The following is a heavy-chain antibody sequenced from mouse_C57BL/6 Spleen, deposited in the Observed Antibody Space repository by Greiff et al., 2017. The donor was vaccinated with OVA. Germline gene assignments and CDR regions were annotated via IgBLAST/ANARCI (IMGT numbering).Heavy chain of an antibody. V-gene: IGHV3-6*01. J-gene: IGHJ1*03. CDR1: GYSITSGYY. CDR2: ISYDGSN. Sequence: EVQLQESGPGLVKPSQSLSLTCSVTGYSITSGYYWNWIRQFPGNKLEWMGYISYDGSNNYNPSLKNRISITRDTSKNQFFLKLNSVTTEDTATYYGARGDYSNYVYWYFDVWGTGTTVTVAS. CDR3: ARGDYSNYVYWYFDV. D-gene: IGHD2-5*01.